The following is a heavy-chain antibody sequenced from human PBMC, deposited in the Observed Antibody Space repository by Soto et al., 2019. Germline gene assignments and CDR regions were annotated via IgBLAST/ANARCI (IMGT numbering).Heavy chain of an antibody. Sequence: QVQLQESGPGLVKPSETLSLTCTVSGGSISSYYWSWIRQPPGKGLEWIGYIYYSGSTNYNPSLKSRVTISVDTSKNQFSLKLSSVTAADTAVYYCARVGDFWSGWFDPWGQGTLVTVSS. D-gene: IGHD3-3*01. CDR3: ARVGDFWSGWFDP. V-gene: IGHV4-59*01. CDR1: GGSISSYY. CDR2: IYYSGST. J-gene: IGHJ5*02.